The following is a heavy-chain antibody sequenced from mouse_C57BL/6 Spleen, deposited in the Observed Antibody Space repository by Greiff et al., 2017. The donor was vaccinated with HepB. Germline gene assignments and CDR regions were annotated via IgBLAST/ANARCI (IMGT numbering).Heavy chain of an antibody. CDR1: GYTFTDYY. J-gene: IGHJ2*01. CDR3: ARQLRLFDY. CDR2: INPNNGGT. V-gene: IGHV1-26*01. Sequence: EVQLQQSGPELVKPGASVKISCKASGYTFTDYYMNWVKQSHGKSLEWIGDINPNNGGTSYNQKFKGKATLTVDESSSIAYMELRSLTSEDSAVYYCARQLRLFDYWGQGTTLTVSS. D-gene: IGHD3-2*02.